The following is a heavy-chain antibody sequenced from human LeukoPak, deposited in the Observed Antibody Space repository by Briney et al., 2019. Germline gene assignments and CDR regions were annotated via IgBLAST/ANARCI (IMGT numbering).Heavy chain of an antibody. CDR1: GFTFDDYA. J-gene: IGHJ1*01. CDR2: ISWDGGST. D-gene: IGHD5-24*01. V-gene: IGHV3-43D*03. CDR3: ARGSRDGYNYRRIEYFQH. Sequence: HPGGSLRLSCAASGFTFDDYAMYWVRQAPGKGLEWVSLISWDGGSTSYADSVKGRFTISRDNSKNSLYLQMNSLRAEDTAVYYCARGSRDGYNYRRIEYFQHWGQGTLVTVSS.